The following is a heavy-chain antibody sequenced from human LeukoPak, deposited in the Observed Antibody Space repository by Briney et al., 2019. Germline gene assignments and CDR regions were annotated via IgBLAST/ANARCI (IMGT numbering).Heavy chain of an antibody. CDR3: ARGSRGDRLKE. V-gene: IGHV4-34*01. J-gene: IGHJ4*02. Sequence: PSETLSLTCAASGGSSSGYYRTWIRQPPGKGLEWVAEIMDNGNTFYNPYLKSRVTMSEDTCKNQLYLNMISVTAADTAVYYCARGSRGDRLKEWGQGTLVSVSS. D-gene: IGHD6-6*01. CDR2: IMDNGNT. CDR1: GGSSSGYY.